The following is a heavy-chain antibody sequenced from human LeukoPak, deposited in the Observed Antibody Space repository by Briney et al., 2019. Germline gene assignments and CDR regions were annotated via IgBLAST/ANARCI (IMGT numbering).Heavy chain of an antibody. D-gene: IGHD2-2*01. CDR2: TYYRSKWYF. CDR3: ARSISTGGFRLDY. Sequence: SQTLSLTCAIAEDSVSSNSAAWNWIRQSPSRGLEWLGRTYYRSKWYFDYAVSVEGRITINPDTSKNQFSLQLNSVTPEDTAVYYCARSISTGGFRLDYWGQGTLVTVSS. J-gene: IGHJ4*02. V-gene: IGHV6-1*01. CDR1: EDSVSSNSAA.